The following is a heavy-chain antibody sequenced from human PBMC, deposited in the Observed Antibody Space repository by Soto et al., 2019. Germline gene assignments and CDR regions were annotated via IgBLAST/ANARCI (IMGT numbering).Heavy chain of an antibody. CDR3: ARDRQGIFGVDNYYYYYYMDV. D-gene: IGHD3-3*01. J-gene: IGHJ6*03. V-gene: IGHV4-59*01. CDR2: IYYSGST. CDR1: GGSIRGYY. Sequence: PSETLCLTCTVSGGSIRGYYWSWIRQPPGKGLEWIGYIYYSGSTNYNPSLKSRVTISVDTSKNQFSLKLSSVTAADTAVYYCARDRQGIFGVDNYYYYYYMDVWGKGTTVTVSS.